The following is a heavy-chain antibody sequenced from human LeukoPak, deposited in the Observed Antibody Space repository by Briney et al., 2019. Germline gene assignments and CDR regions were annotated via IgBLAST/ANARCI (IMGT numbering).Heavy chain of an antibody. CDR3: AKDRSYSSGWYGNWFDP. D-gene: IGHD6-19*01. CDR2: ISYDGSNK. Sequence: GGSLTLSCAASGFTFSRYGMHWVRQAPGKGLEWVAVISYDGSNKYYADSVKGRFTISRDNSKNTLYLQMNSLRAEDTAVYYCAKDRSYSSGWYGNWFDPWGQGTLVTVSS. CDR1: GFTFSRYG. V-gene: IGHV3-30*18. J-gene: IGHJ5*02.